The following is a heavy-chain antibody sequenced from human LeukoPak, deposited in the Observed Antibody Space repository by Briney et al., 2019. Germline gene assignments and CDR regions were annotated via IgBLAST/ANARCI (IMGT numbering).Heavy chain of an antibody. V-gene: IGHV4-31*03. J-gene: IGHJ4*02. CDR3: ARARRAVTTDYFDY. D-gene: IGHD4-17*01. Sequence: SQTLSLTCTVSGGSISSGGYYWSWIRQHPGKGLEWIGYIYYSGSTYHNPSLKSRVTISVDTSKNQFSLKLSSVTAADTAVYYCARARRAVTTDYFDYWGQGTLVTVSS. CDR2: IYYSGST. CDR1: GGSISSGGYY.